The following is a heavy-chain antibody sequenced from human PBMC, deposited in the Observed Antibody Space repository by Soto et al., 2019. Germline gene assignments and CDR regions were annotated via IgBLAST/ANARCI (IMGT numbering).Heavy chain of an antibody. CDR1: GDSISSGDYY. CDR3: ASGPYGGDCYRPES. V-gene: IGHV4-30-4*01. CDR2: IYYSSTT. Sequence: SETLSLTCIVSGDSISSGDYYWSWIRQPPGKGLEWIGYIYYSSTTYYNPSLKSRVTIPVDKSKNHFSLELTSVTAADTAVYYCASGPYGGDCYRPESWGQGTLVTVSS. J-gene: IGHJ5*02. D-gene: IGHD2-21*02.